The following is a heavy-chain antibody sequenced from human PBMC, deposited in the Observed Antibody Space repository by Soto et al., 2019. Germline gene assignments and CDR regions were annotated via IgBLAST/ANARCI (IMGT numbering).Heavy chain of an antibody. V-gene: IGHV4-59*01. CDR3: AGDTYGMDV. J-gene: IGHJ6*02. CDR1: GGSISSYY. CDR2: VHHSWGS. Sequence: SETLSLTCTVSGGSISSYYWSWFRQSPGKRMEWIGYVHHSWGSSYNPSLQSRVAISADRAKNQFSLKLNSVTAADTAVYYCAGDTYGMDVWGQGTTVTVSS.